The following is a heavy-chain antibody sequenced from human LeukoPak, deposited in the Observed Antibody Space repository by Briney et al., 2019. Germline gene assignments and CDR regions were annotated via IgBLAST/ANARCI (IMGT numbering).Heavy chain of an antibody. CDR3: ARDRALGYCSSTSCLDFDY. D-gene: IGHD2-2*01. CDR1: GYTFTSYG. CDR2: ISAYNGNT. Sequence: ASVTVSCKASGYTFTSYGISWVRQAPGQGLEWMGWISAYNGNTNYAQKLQGRVTMTTDTSTSTAYMELRSLRSDDTAVYYCARDRALGYCSSTSCLDFDYWGQGTLVTVSS. J-gene: IGHJ4*02. V-gene: IGHV1-18*01.